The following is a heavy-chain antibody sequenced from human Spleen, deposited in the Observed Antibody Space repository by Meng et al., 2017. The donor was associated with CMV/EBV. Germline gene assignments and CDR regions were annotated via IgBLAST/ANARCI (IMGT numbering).Heavy chain of an antibody. CDR2: IKSKTDGGTT. D-gene: IGHD3-3*02. J-gene: IGHJ5*02. CDR3: TTELGLA. V-gene: IGHV3-15*01. CDR1: GFTFSNAW. Sequence: GESLKISCAASGFTFSNAWMSWVRQAPGKGLEWVGRIKSKTDGGTTDYAAPVKGRFTISRDDSNNTLYLQMNSLKTEDTSVYYCTTELGLAWGQGTLVTVSS.